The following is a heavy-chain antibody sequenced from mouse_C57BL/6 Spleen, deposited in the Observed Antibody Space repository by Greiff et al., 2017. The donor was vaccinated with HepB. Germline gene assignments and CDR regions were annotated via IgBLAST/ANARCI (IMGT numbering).Heavy chain of an antibody. V-gene: IGHV5-9*01. CDR2: ISGGGGNT. CDR1: GFTFSSYT. D-gene: IGHD1-1*01. J-gene: IGHJ3*01. Sequence: EVNVVESGGGLVKPGGSLKLSCAASGFTFSSYTMSWVRQTPEKRLEWVATISGGGGNTYYPDSVKGRFTISRDNAKNTLYLQMSSLRSEDTALYYCATSLFGDWGQGTLVTVSA. CDR3: ATSLFGD.